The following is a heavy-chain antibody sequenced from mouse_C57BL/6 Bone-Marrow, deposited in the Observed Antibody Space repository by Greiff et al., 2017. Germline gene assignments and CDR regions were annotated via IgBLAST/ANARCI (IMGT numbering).Heavy chain of an antibody. J-gene: IGHJ3*01. Sequence: VQLKESGAELVRPGASVKLSCTASGFNIKDDYMHWVKQRPEQGLEWIGWIDPENGDTEYASKFQGKATITADTSSNTAYLQLSSLTSEDTAVYYCTTNDCGSSYWFAYWGQGTLVTVSA. CDR3: TTNDCGSSYWFAY. V-gene: IGHV14-4*01. CDR2: IDPENGDT. D-gene: IGHD1-1*01. CDR1: GFNIKDDY.